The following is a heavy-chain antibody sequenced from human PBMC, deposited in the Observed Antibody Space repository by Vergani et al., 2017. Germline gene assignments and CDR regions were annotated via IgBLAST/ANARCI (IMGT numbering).Heavy chain of an antibody. CDR3: ARDRPASIVVGGHSPDAFDI. CDR1: GGTFSSYA. Sequence: QVQLVQSGAEVKKPGSSVKVSCKASGGTFSSYAISWVRKAPGPGLEWMGGIIPIFGTANYAQKFQGRVTITADESTSTAYMELSSLRSEDTAVYYCARDRPASIVVGGHSPDAFDIWGQGTMVTVSS. CDR2: IIPIFGTA. V-gene: IGHV1-69*01. D-gene: IGHD2-15*01. J-gene: IGHJ3*02.